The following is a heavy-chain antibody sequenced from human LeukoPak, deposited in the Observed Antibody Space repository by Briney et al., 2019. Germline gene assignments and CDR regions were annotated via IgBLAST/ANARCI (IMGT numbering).Heavy chain of an antibody. CDR2: ICAYNGKT. CDR3: ARANVGYHKRFDI. D-gene: IGHD1-26*01. CDR1: VYTLTELS. J-gene: IGHJ3*02. Sequence: ASVKVSCEVSVYTLTELSMHWVRHAPARGREWMGWICAYNGKTNYAQKLRGRGTMTTETSTRTPCCYLSSLRSDETRAYFSARANVGYHKRFDIWGQGTMVTVSS. V-gene: IGHV1-18*01.